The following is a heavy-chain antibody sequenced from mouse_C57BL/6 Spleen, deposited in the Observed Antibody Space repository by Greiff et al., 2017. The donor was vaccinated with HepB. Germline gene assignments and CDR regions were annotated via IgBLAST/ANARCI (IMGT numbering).Heavy chain of an antibody. CDR3: ARQDYYGGSYGAMDY. CDR1: GFTFSDYY. J-gene: IGHJ4*01. D-gene: IGHD1-1*01. V-gene: IGHV5-12*01. CDR2: ISNGGGST. Sequence: EVMLVESGGGLVQPGGSLKLSCAASGFTFSDYYMYWVRQTPEKRLEWVAYISNGGGSTYYPDTVKGRFTISRDNAKNTLYLQMSRLKSEDTAMYYCARQDYYGGSYGAMDYWGQGTSVTVSS.